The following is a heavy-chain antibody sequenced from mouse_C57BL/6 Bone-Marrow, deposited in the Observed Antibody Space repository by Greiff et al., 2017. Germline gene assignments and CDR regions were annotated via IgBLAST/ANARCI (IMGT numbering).Heavy chain of an antibody. CDR1: GYSIPSDY. Sequence: EVQLQQSGPGLAKPSQTLSLTCSVTGYSIPSDYWNWIRKFPGNKLEYMGYISYSGSTYYNPSLKSRISITRDTSKNQYYLQLNSVTTEDTATYYCARWDDGYSPFDYGGQGTTLTVSS. V-gene: IGHV3-8*01. CDR3: ARWDDGYSPFDY. CDR2: ISYSGST. J-gene: IGHJ2*01. D-gene: IGHD2-3*01.